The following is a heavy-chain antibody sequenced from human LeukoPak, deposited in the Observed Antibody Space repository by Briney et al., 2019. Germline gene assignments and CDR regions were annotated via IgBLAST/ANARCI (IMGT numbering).Heavy chain of an antibody. D-gene: IGHD3-10*01. J-gene: IGHJ4*02. CDR1: GGSISSGGFY. Sequence: PSETLSLTCSVSGGSISSGGFYWTWIRQHPGKGLEWIGYIYYSGSTYYSPSLKSRVTISVDTSKNQFSLKLNSVTAADTAVYYCATDNSYGSGSYYTWGQGTLVTVSS. V-gene: IGHV4-31*03. CDR2: IYYSGST. CDR3: ATDNSYGSGSYYT.